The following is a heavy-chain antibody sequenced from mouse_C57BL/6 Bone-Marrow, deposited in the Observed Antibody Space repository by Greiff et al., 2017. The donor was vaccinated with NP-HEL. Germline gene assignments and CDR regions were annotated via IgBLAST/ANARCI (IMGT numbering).Heavy chain of an antibody. J-gene: IGHJ3*01. CDR3: ASETRDWVLFAF. V-gene: IGHV1-81*01. CDR2: IYPRSGNT. Sequence: QVQLQQSGAELARPGASVKLSCKASGYTFTSYGISWVKQRTGQGLEWIGEIYPRSGNTYYNEKFKGKATLTVDKSSSTAYLELRSLTSEDSTVYFCASETRDWVLFAFWGKGTLVTVST. CDR1: GYTFTSYG. D-gene: IGHD4-1*01.